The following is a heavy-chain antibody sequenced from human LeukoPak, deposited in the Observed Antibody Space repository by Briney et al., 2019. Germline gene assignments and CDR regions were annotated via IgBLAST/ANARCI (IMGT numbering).Heavy chain of an antibody. D-gene: IGHD1-1*01. J-gene: IGHJ4*02. CDR1: GASITSTNW. V-gene: IGHV4-4*02. CDR2: IYHSGST. Sequence: PSGTLSLTCAVSGASITSTNWWTWVRQPPGRGLEWVGEIYHSGSTNYNPSLKSRVTISVDTSKNQFSLKLSSVTAADTAVYYCARVGDRNDLVYWGQGTLVTVSS. CDR3: ARVGDRNDLVY.